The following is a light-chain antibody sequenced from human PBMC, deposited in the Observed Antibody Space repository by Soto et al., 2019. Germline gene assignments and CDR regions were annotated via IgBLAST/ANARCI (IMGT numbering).Light chain of an antibody. CDR1: QSISSSY. J-gene: IGKJ5*01. CDR3: QQDYNLPIT. Sequence: EIVLTQSPAALPLSPGEGATLSCRVSQSISSSYLSWYQQRPGQAPRLLIYDASTRATGIPARFSGSGRGSGTDFTLTISSLQPEDFAVYYCQQDYNLPITFGQGTRLEI. CDR2: DAS. V-gene: IGKV3D-7*01.